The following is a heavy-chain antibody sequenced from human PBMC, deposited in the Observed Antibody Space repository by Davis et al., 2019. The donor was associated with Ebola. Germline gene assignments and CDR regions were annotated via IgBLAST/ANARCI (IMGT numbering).Heavy chain of an antibody. CDR2: IKRKADGGKT. Sequence: GGSLRLSCAASGFTFSNYAMSWVRQAPGKGLEWVGRIKRKADGGKTDYAAPVKGRFTISRDYSKNTLYLQMNSLKTEDTAVYYCTTGGGYYGMDIWGQGTTVTVSS. V-gene: IGHV3-15*01. J-gene: IGHJ6*02. CDR1: GFTFSNYA. CDR3: TTGGGYYGMDI. D-gene: IGHD3-10*01.